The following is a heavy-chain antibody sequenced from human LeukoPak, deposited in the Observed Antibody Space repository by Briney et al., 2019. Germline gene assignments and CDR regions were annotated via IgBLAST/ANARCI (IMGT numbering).Heavy chain of an antibody. CDR3: ARASYQLLFRVGYGLAF. D-gene: IGHD2-2*01. J-gene: IGHJ4*02. CDR1: GYTFTGYY. Sequence: GASVKVSCKASGYTFTGYYMHWVRQATGQGLEWMGWMNPNSGNTGYAQKFQGRVTITRNTSISTAYMELSSLRSEDTAVYYCARASYQLLFRVGYGLAFWGQGTLVTVSS. V-gene: IGHV1-8*03. CDR2: MNPNSGNT.